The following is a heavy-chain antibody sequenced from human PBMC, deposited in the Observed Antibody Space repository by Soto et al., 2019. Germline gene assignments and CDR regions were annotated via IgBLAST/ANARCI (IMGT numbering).Heavy chain of an antibody. CDR1: GYTFTSYA. CDR2: INAGNGNT. D-gene: IGHD3-22*01. Sequence: QVQLVQAGAEVKKPGASVKVSCKASGYTFTSYAMHWLRQAPGQRLEWMGWINAGNGNTKYSQKFQGRVTITRDTSASTAYMELSSLRSEDTAVYYCARSSGSYYVDYWGQGTLVTVSS. J-gene: IGHJ4*02. V-gene: IGHV1-3*01. CDR3: ARSSGSYYVDY.